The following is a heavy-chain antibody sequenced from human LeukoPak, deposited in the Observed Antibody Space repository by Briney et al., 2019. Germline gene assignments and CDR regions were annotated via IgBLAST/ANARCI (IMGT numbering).Heavy chain of an antibody. CDR3: ATPGYYYDRYAFDI. D-gene: IGHD3-10*02. CDR1: GFTFSDYN. Sequence: GGSLRLSCAASGFTFSDYNMRWIRQAPGKGLEWVSSISRSGSTKYYADSVKGRFTISRDNAKNSLFLQMNSLRAEDTAVYYCATPGYYYDRYAFDIWGQGTMVTVSS. J-gene: IGHJ3*02. CDR2: ISRSGSTK. V-gene: IGHV3-11*01.